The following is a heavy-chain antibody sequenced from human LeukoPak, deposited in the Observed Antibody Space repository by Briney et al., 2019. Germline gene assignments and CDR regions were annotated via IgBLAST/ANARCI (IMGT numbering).Heavy chain of an antibody. J-gene: IGHJ3*02. V-gene: IGHV3-21*01. Sequence: GGSLRLPCADSGFTFSSYSMNWVRPAPGKGLEWVSSISSSSSYIYYADSVKGRFTISRDNAKNSLYLQMNSLRAEDTAVYYCAKCGGADIWGQGTMVTVSS. CDR3: AKCGGADI. CDR2: ISSSSSYI. D-gene: IGHD2-21*01. CDR1: GFTFSSYS.